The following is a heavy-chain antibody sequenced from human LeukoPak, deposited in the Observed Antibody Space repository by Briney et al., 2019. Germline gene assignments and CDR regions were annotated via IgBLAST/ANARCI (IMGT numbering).Heavy chain of an antibody. J-gene: IGHJ4*02. D-gene: IGHD3-3*01. Sequence: SQTLSLTCTVSGGSISSGNYYWSWIRQPAGKGLEWIGHIYTSGSTNYNPSLKSRVTISVDTSKNQFSLKLSSLTAADTAVYYCAREGYDSLWGQGTLATVSS. CDR3: AREGYDSL. CDR2: IYTSGST. V-gene: IGHV4-61*09. CDR1: GGSISSGNYY.